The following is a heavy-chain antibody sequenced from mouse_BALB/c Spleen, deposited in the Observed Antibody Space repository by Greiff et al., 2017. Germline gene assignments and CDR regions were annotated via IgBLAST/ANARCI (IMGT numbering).Heavy chain of an antibody. CDR2: IYPYNGGT. D-gene: IGHD2-3*01. Sequence: EVQLQQSGPELVKPGASVKISCKASGYTFTDYNMHWVKQSHGKSLEWIGYIYPYNGGTGYNQKFKDKATLNVDKSSNTAYMQLSSLTSEDSAVYYCARNDGYWFAYWGQGTLVTVSA. J-gene: IGHJ3*01. CDR3: ARNDGYWFAY. V-gene: IGHV1S29*02. CDR1: GYTFTDYN.